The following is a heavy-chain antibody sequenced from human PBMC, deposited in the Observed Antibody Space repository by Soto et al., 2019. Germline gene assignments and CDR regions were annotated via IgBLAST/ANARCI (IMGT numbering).Heavy chain of an antibody. J-gene: IGHJ4*02. CDR3: ARSGNYRLDC. CDR1: GFSFSSHN. D-gene: IGHD1-26*01. Sequence: EEQLVESGGGLVQPGGSLRLSCAASGFSFSSHNMNWVRQAPGKGLEWISYISTGGGSIYYADSVKGRFTISRDNAKNSLYLQMNSLRAEDTALYYCARSGNYRLDCWGKGTLVTVSS. CDR2: ISTGGGSI. V-gene: IGHV3-48*01.